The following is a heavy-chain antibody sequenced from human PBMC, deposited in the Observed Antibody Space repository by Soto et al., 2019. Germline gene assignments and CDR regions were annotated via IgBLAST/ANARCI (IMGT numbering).Heavy chain of an antibody. CDR2: INPNSGGT. J-gene: IGHJ4*02. CDR1: GYTFTGYY. Sequence: VASVKVSCKASGYTFTGYYMHWVRQAPGQGLEWMGWINPNSGGTNYAQKFQGWVTMTRDTSISTAHMELSRLRSDDTAVYYCARDPVREGYSGYDPYYFDYWGQGTLVTVSS. D-gene: IGHD5-12*01. V-gene: IGHV1-2*04. CDR3: ARDPVREGYSGYDPYYFDY.